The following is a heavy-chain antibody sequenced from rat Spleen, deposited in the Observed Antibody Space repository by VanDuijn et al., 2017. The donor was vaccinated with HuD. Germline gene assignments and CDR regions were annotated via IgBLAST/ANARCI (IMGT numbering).Heavy chain of an antibody. D-gene: IGHD1-12*03. CDR3: ARHGQIYNYGGYYPSGVMDA. CDR1: GFTFSNSY. V-gene: IGHV5-25*01. J-gene: IGHJ4*01. CDR2: ISIGGYNT. Sequence: EVQLVESGGGLVQPGRSMKLSCAASGFTFSNSYMAWVRQAPTKGLEWVASISIGGYNTYYRDSVKGRFTISRDSAKSTLYLQMDSLRSEDTATYYCARHGQIYNYGGYYPSGVMDAWGQGASVTVSS.